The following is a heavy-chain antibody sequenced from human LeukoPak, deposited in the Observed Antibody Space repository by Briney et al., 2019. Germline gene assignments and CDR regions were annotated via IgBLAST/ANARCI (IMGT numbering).Heavy chain of an antibody. CDR1: GFTFSSYK. V-gene: IGHV3-21*06. Sequence: GGSLRLSCEASGFTFSSYKMTWVRQAPGKGLEWVASISPSSSYIYYGDSVKGRVTVSRDSAKSSLFLQMSSRRADDTAVYYCARDLTGGEYFDSWGQGALVSVSS. CDR3: ARDLTGGEYFDS. D-gene: IGHD3-16*01. J-gene: IGHJ4*02. CDR2: ISPSSSYI.